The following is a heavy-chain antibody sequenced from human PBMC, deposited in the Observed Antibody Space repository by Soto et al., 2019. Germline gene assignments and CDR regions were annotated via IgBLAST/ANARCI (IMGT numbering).Heavy chain of an antibody. J-gene: IGHJ4*02. D-gene: IGHD7-27*01. CDR3: AKNSNWGSLVH. CDR2: IYYGGST. V-gene: IGHV4-59*08. Sequence: QVHLQESGPGLVKPSETLSLTCTVSGDSISTDYWSWIRQSPGKGLEWIGFIYYGGSTNYNPSLKSRVTISVDTPKNQFSLKLSSVTAADTAVYYCAKNSNWGSLVHWGQGTLVTVSS. CDR1: GDSISTDY.